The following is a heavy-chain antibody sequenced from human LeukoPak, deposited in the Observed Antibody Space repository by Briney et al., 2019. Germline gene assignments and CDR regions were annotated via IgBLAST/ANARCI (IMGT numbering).Heavy chain of an antibody. Sequence: GGSLRLSCAASGFTFSTYWMSWVRQAPGKGLEWVANIKQDGSEKYYVDSVKGRFTISRDNAKNSMYLQMNSLRAEDTAVYYCARPYSSGWYAQFDCWGQGTLVTVSS. D-gene: IGHD6-19*01. CDR1: GFTFSTYW. CDR2: IKQDGSEK. CDR3: ARPYSSGWYAQFDC. V-gene: IGHV3-7*01. J-gene: IGHJ4*02.